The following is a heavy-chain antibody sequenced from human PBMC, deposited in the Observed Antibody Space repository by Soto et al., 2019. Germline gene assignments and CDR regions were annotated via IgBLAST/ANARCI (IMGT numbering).Heavy chain of an antibody. CDR2: IFGAHST. D-gene: IGHD6-25*01. CDR3: ASFPPYQSGHYYYSDY. J-gene: IGHJ4*02. Sequence: GKGLEWVSVIFGAHSTYYADSVKGRFIISRDNAKNTLYLQMSSLRAEDTAMYHCASFPPYQSGHYYYSDYSGQGTLFSDPS. V-gene: IGHV3-66*01.